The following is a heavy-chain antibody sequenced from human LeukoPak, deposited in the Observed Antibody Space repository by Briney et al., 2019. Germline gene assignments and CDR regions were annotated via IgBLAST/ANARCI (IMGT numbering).Heavy chain of an antibody. V-gene: IGHV4-59*01. Sequence: SETLSLTCTVSGGSISSYYWSWIRQPPGKGLEWIGYTYYSGSTNYNPSLKSRVTISVDTSKNQFSLKLSSVTAADTAVYYCARRNVVVVPAAVNTNWFDPWGQGTLATVSS. J-gene: IGHJ5*02. D-gene: IGHD2-2*01. CDR1: GGSISSYY. CDR2: TYYSGST. CDR3: ARRNVVVVPAAVNTNWFDP.